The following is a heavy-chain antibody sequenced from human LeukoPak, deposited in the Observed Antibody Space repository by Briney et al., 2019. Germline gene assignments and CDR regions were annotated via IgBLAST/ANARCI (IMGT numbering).Heavy chain of an antibody. CDR2: FDPEDGET. V-gene: IGHV1-24*01. D-gene: IGHD3-9*01. J-gene: IGHJ5*02. CDR1: GYTLTELS. CDR3: ATDQNHFDSRPWFDP. Sequence: ASVKVSCKVSGYTLTELSMHWVRQAPGKGLEWMGGFDPEDGETIYAQKFQGRVTMTEDTSTDTAYMELSSLRSEDTAVYYCATDQNHFDSRPWFDPWGQGTLVTVSS.